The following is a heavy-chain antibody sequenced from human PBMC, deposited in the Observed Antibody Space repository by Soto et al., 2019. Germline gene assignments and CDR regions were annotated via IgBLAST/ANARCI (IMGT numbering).Heavy chain of an antibody. CDR1: GFTFSSYA. CDR3: AKSPQYYDILTGYSQLGY. Sequence: EVQLLESGGGLVQPGGSLRLSCAASGFTFSSYAMSWVRQAPGKGLEWVSAISGSGGSIYYADSVKGRFTISRDNSKNTLYLQMNSLRAEDTAVYYCAKSPQYYDILTGYSQLGYWGQGTLVTVSS. J-gene: IGHJ4*02. V-gene: IGHV3-23*01. D-gene: IGHD3-9*01. CDR2: ISGSGGSI.